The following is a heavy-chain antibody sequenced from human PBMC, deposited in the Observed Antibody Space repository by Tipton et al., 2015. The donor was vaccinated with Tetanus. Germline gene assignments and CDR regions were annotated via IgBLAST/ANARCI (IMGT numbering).Heavy chain of an antibody. V-gene: IGHV4-59*01. D-gene: IGHD3-10*01. J-gene: IGHJ3*01. CDR3: AGSQSWFAFDL. CDR2: IYSSGSA. Sequence: TLSLTCSVSDGSSRNYYWSWIRQPPGKGLEWIGNIYSSGSANYNPPLRSRVTISVAASKDRFSLKMISVTPADTAVYYCAGSQSWFAFDLWGQGTIVTVSS. CDR1: DGSSRNYY.